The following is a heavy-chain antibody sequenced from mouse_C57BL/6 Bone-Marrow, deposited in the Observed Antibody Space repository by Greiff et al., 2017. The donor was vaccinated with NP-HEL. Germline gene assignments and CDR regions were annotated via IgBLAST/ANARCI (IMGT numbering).Heavy chain of an antibody. Sequence: QVQLQQPGAELVKPGASVKLSCKASGYTFTSYWMHWVKQRPGQGLEWIGMIHPNSGSTNYNEKFKRKATLTVDNSSSTAYMQLSSLTSEDSAVYYCARFQTAQATGFAYWGQGTLVTVSA. CDR2: IHPNSGST. V-gene: IGHV1-64*01. CDR3: ARFQTAQATGFAY. D-gene: IGHD3-2*02. CDR1: GYTFTSYW. J-gene: IGHJ3*01.